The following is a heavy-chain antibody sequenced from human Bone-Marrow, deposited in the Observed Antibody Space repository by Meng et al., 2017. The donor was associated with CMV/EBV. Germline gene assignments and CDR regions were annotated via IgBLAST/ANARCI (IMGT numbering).Heavy chain of an antibody. J-gene: IGHJ4*02. CDR1: GFSFITDA. V-gene: IGHV3-23*01. CDR3: TRGQFSGASF. D-gene: IGHD1-26*01. Sequence: LSCAASGFSFITDAMSWGRQAPGKGLEWVSVISGSGGRTPYADSVRGRFTISRDNSKNMVFLQMSSLRVEDTAVYYCTRGQFSGASFWGQGTLVTVSS. CDR2: ISGSGGRT.